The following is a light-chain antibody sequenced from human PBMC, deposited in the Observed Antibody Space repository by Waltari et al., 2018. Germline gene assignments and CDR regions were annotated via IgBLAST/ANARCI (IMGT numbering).Light chain of an antibody. CDR2: DVS. CDR3: CSYAGNYVWV. CDR1: SSDIGRYDI. Sequence: QSALTQPAAVSGSPGQSVTISCIGASSDIGRYDIVSWYQQHPGNAPKLVISDVSKRPSGVSDRFSGSKSGDTASLTISVLQFEDEADYYCCSYAGNYVWVFGGGTRLTVL. J-gene: IGLJ3*02. V-gene: IGLV2-23*02.